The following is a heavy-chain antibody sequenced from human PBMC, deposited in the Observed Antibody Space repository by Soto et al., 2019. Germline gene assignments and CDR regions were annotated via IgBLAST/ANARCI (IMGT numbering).Heavy chain of an antibody. CDR1: GDTFKNCV. CDR3: AAELGFGKLSVV. Sequence: QVQAVQSGVEVRRPGSSVKVSCKASGDTFKNCVISWVRQAPGQGLEWMGGIIPLFSTTDFAQRFQGRLTITTDESTTTAYMELSRLRSEDTATYYCAAELGFGKLSVVWGQGTTLIVSS. V-gene: IGHV1-69*01. J-gene: IGHJ6*02. CDR2: IIPLFSTT. D-gene: IGHD3-10*01.